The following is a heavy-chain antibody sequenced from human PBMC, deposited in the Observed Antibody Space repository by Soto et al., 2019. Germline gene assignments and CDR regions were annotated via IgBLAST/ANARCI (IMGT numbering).Heavy chain of an antibody. D-gene: IGHD6-19*01. CDR3: ARRTVNIRTFYSGLKTHCFDY. CDR1: GGSISSSRYY. V-gene: IGHV4-39*01. CDR2: IYYSGST. Sequence: SETLSLTCSVSGGSISSSRYYWGWIRQPPGKGLEWIGSIYYSGSTYYTPSLQSRVAISVDTSKNQFSLKLNSVTAADTAVYYCARRTVNIRTFYSGLKTHCFDYWGQGTLVTVSS. J-gene: IGHJ4*02.